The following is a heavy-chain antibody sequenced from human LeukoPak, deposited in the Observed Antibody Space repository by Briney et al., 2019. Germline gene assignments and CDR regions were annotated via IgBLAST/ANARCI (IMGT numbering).Heavy chain of an antibody. D-gene: IGHD3-22*01. V-gene: IGHV7-4-1*02. Sequence: ASVKVSCKASVYTLTSYAMNEVRQAPGQGLEWVGWINTNTGKPTYAQGFTGRLCLSLDTPLSEPYLQISSIKADDTAVYYCARERNDCYGSSGCVGDSYMDVWGKGTTVTVSS. J-gene: IGHJ6*03. CDR3: ARERNDCYGSSGCVGDSYMDV. CDR2: INTNTGKP. CDR1: VYTLTSYA.